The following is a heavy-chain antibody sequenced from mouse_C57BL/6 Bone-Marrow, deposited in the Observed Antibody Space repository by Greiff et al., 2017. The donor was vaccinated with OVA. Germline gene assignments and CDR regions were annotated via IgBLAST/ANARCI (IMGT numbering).Heavy chain of an antibody. V-gene: IGHV1-74*01. Sequence: QVQLKQPGAELVKPGASVKVSCKASGYTFTSYWMHWVKQRPGQGLEWIGRIHPSDSDTNYNQKFKGKATLTVDKSSSTAYMQLSSLTSEDSAVYYCAINTTVVVPFDYWGQGTTLTVSS. J-gene: IGHJ2*01. D-gene: IGHD1-1*01. CDR2: IHPSDSDT. CDR1: GYTFTSYW. CDR3: AINTTVVVPFDY.